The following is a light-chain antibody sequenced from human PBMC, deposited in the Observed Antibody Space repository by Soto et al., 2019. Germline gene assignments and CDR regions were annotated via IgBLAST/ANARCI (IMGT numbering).Light chain of an antibody. Sequence: QSALTQPPSASGSPGQSVTISCTGTSSDVGGYNYVSWYQHHPDKALKLIIYEVYKRPSGVPDRFSGSKSGNTASLTVSGLQAEDEAEYYCSSYAASDSFVVFGGGTKVTVL. J-gene: IGLJ2*01. CDR3: SSYAASDSFVV. CDR1: SSDVGGYNY. CDR2: EVY. V-gene: IGLV2-8*01.